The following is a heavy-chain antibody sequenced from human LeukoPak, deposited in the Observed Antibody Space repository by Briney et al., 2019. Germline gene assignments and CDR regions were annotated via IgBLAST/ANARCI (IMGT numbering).Heavy chain of an antibody. CDR3: ASLYDSSGYAFDY. D-gene: IGHD3-22*01. V-gene: IGHV4-39*01. Sequence: SETLSLTCTVSGGSISSSSYYWGWIRQPPGKGLEWIGSIYYSGSTYYNPSLKSRVTISVDTSKNQFSLKLSSVTAADTAVYYCASLYDSSGYAFDYWGQGTLVTVSS. CDR1: GGSISSSSYY. CDR2: IYYSGST. J-gene: IGHJ4*02.